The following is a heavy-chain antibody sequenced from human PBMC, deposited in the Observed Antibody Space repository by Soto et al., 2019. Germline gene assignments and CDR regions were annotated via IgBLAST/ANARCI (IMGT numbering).Heavy chain of an antibody. J-gene: IGHJ4*02. CDR2: IYYSGST. CDR1: GGSTSSGDHY. D-gene: IGHD6-13*01. V-gene: IGHV4-30-4*01. Sequence: QVQLQESGPGLVKPSQTLSLTCTVSGGSTSSGDHYWSWIRQPPGKGLEWIGYIYYSGSTGYNPSLKSRVSISVDTSKNQFSLKLSSVTAADTAVYYCARESHQGLGAEGFDSWGQGTLVTVSS. CDR3: ARESHQGLGAEGFDS.